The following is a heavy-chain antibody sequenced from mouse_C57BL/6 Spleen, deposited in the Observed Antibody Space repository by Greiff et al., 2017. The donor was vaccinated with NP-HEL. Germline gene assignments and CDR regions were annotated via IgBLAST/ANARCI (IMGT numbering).Heavy chain of an antibody. Sequence: EVQLQQSGPELVKPGASVKISCKASGYTFTDYYMNWVKQSHGKSLEWIGDINPNNGGTSYNQKFKGKATLTVDKSSSTAYMELRSLTSEDSAVYYCGRREFITTVVAHWYFDVWGTGTTVTVSS. V-gene: IGHV1-26*01. CDR2: INPNNGGT. CDR3: GRREFITTVVAHWYFDV. D-gene: IGHD1-1*01. J-gene: IGHJ1*03. CDR1: GYTFTDYY.